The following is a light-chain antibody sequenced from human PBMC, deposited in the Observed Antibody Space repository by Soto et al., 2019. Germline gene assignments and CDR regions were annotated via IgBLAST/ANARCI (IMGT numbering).Light chain of an antibody. CDR1: QGIGNY. CDR2: DAS. Sequence: DIQMTQSPSSLSASVGDRVTITCRASQGIGNYLAWYQQNPGKVPKLLIYDASTLQLGVPSRISGSKSGTDFTLTISSLQPEDVATYFCQKYTRAPYTFGQGTKLEIK. J-gene: IGKJ2*01. V-gene: IGKV1-27*01. CDR3: QKYTRAPYT.